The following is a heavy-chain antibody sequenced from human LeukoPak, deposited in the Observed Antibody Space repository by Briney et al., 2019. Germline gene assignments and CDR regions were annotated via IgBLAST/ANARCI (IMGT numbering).Heavy chain of an antibody. CDR1: GFTFSSYS. CDR3: ARGPLYCSSTSCLLRY. D-gene: IGHD2-2*01. V-gene: IGHV3-21*04. CDR2: ISSSSSYI. Sequence: GGSLRLSCAASGFTFSSYSMNWVRQAPGKGLEWVSSISSSSSYIYYADSVKGRFTISRDNAKNSLYLQMNSLRAEDTAVYYCARGPLYCSSTSCLLRYWGQGTLVTVSS. J-gene: IGHJ4*02.